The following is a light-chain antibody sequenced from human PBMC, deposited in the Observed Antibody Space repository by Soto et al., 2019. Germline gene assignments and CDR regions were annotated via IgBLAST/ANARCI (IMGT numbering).Light chain of an antibody. CDR2: EVS. CDR3: CSYAGSDTDV. J-gene: IGLJ2*01. CDR1: SSDVGGYNY. Sequence: QSVLTQPRSVSGSPGQSVTISCTGTSSDVGGYNYVSWYQQHPGKAPKLMIYEVSKRPSGVPDRFSGSKSGNTASLTISGLQAEDEADYYCCSYAGSDTDVFGGGTKVTVL. V-gene: IGLV2-11*01.